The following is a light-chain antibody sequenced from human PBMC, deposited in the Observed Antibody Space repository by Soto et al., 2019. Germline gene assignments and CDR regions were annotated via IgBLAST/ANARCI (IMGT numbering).Light chain of an antibody. CDR3: QQSFSPPYT. CDR1: QSLSSR. V-gene: IGKV1-39*01. Sequence: DIQMTQSPSSLSASVGDRVTITCRASQSLSSRLTWYQQKPGEAPKLLIYETSFLQGGVPSRFTGSGSDTDFTLTINSLQPEDFATYFCQQSFSPPYTFGQGTKLEIK. J-gene: IGKJ2*01. CDR2: ETS.